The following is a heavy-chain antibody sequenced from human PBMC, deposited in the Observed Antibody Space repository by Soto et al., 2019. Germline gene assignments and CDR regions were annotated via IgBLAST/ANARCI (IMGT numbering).Heavy chain of an antibody. Sequence: PGGSLRLSCAASGFTFSSYSMNWVRQAPGKGLEWVSSISSSSSYIYYADSVKGRFTISRDNAKNSLYLQMNSLRAEDTAVYYCARDHYYDSSGYYYSDYGMDVWGQGTTVTVSS. CDR3: ARDHYYDSSGYYYSDYGMDV. D-gene: IGHD3-22*01. CDR2: ISSSSSYI. J-gene: IGHJ6*02. V-gene: IGHV3-21*01. CDR1: GFTFSSYS.